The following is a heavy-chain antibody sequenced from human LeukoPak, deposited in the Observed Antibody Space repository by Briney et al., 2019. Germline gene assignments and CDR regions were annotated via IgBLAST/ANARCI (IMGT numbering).Heavy chain of an antibody. Sequence: ASVKVSCKASGYTFTSYYMHWVRQAPGQGLEWMGIINPGGGSTSYAQKFQGRVTMTRGMSTSTVYMELSSLRSEDTAVYYCARDWYYYDSSGYYNWFDPWGQGTLVTVSS. CDR2: INPGGGST. D-gene: IGHD3-22*01. V-gene: IGHV1-46*01. CDR3: ARDWYYYDSSGYYNWFDP. CDR1: GYTFTSYY. J-gene: IGHJ5*02.